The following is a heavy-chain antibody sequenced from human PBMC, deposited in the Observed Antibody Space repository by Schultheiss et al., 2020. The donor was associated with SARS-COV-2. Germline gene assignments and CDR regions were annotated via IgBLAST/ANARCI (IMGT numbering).Heavy chain of an antibody. D-gene: IGHD3-22*01. J-gene: IGHJ2*01. V-gene: IGHV3-23*01. CDR1: GFTFSSYA. Sequence: GGSLRLSCAASGFTFSSYAMSWVRQAPGKGLEWVSAISSNGGSTYYANSVKGRFTISRDNSKNTLYLQMNSLRAEDTAVYYCARDRYYYDSSGYYYWYFDLWGRGTLVTVSS. CDR3: ARDRYYYDSSGYYYWYFDL. CDR2: ISSNGGST.